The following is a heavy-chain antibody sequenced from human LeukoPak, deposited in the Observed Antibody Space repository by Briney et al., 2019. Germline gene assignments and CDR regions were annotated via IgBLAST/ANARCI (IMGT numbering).Heavy chain of an antibody. CDR1: GYTFTSHG. V-gene: IGHV1-18*01. D-gene: IGHD6-13*01. CDR2: ISGYNGNT. Sequence: ASVKVSCKTSGYTFTSHGISWIRQAPGQGLEWMGWISGYNGNTNYAQKFQGRVTMTTDTSTSTAYMDLRSLTSDDTAVYYCARDAAAAMNDYWGQGSLVTVSS. J-gene: IGHJ4*02. CDR3: ARDAAAAMNDY.